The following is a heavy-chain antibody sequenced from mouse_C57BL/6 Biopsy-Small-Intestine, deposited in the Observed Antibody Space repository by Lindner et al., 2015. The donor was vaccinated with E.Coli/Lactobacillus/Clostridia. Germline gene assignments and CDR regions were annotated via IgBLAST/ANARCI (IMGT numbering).Heavy chain of an antibody. Sequence: VQLQESGPGLAKPSQTLSLTCSVTGFAIASDYWNWIRKFPGNKFEFMGYISYSGNTYYNPSLKSRISITRDTSKNQCYLQLSSVISEDTATYYCTRSSDYFDYWGQGTTLTVSS. J-gene: IGHJ2*01. CDR3: TRSSDYFDY. V-gene: IGHV3-8*01. CDR1: GFAIASDY. CDR2: ISYSGNT.